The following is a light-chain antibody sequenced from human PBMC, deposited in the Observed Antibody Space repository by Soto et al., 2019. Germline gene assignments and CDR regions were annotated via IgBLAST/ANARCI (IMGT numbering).Light chain of an antibody. CDR3: QQYDNWPQT. CDR1: QSVSSRY. J-gene: IGKJ1*01. Sequence: EIVLTQSPGTLSLSPGETAALSCRASQSVSSRYLAWYQQKSGQAPRLLIYATSSRATDIPDRFIGYGSGTDFTLTISSLQSEDFAVYYCQQYDNWPQTFGQGTKVDIK. V-gene: IGKV3-20*01. CDR2: ATS.